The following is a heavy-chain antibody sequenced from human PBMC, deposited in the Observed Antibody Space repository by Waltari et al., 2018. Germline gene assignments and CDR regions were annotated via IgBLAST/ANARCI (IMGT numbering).Heavy chain of an antibody. CDR3: AREEGIAAAGVWYYFDY. J-gene: IGHJ4*02. D-gene: IGHD6-13*01. CDR2: IYTSGGT. V-gene: IGHV4-4*07. CDR1: GGSISSYY. Sequence: QVQLQESGPGLVKPSETLSLTCTVSGGSISSYYWSWIRQPAGKGLEWIGRIYTSGGTNSNPSLKSRVTMSVDTSKNQFSLKLSSVTAADTAVYYCAREEGIAAAGVWYYFDYWGQGTLVIVSS.